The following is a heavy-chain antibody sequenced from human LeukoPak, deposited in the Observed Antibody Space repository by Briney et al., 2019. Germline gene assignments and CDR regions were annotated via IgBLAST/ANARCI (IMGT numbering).Heavy chain of an antibody. CDR1: GGSISSSNW. CDR2: IYHSGST. CDR3: ARKDDTSTYYFDY. V-gene: IGHV4-4*02. D-gene: IGHD3-22*01. Sequence: PSETLSLTCAASGGSISSSNWWTWLRQSPGKGPEWIGEIYHSGSTNYNPSLKSRVTISVDRSKNQFSLKLTSVTAADTAVYYCARKDDTSTYYFDYWGQGTPVTVSS. J-gene: IGHJ4*02.